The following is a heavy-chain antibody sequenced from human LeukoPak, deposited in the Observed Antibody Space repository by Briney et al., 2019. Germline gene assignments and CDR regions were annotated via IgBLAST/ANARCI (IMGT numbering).Heavy chain of an antibody. CDR3: ARDLQQDGSSSWYDWFDP. CDR1: RYTPTSYD. V-gene: IGHV1-8*01. D-gene: IGHD6-13*01. Sequence: ASVKVSCKASRYTPTSYDINWVRQAPGQGLDWMGWMNPNSGNTGYAQKFQGRVTMTRNTSISTAYMELSSLRSEDTAVYYCARDLQQDGSSSWYDWFDPWGQGTLVTVSS. J-gene: IGHJ5*02. CDR2: MNPNSGNT.